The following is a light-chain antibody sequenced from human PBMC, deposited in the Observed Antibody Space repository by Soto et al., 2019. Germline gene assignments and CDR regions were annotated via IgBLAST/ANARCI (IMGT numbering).Light chain of an antibody. CDR2: AAS. J-gene: IGKJ2*01. CDR1: QGISSY. CDR3: QQLNSYPHS. Sequence: DIQLTQSPSFLSASVGDRVTITCRASQGISSYLAWYQQKPGKAPKLLIYAASTLQSGVPSRFSGSRSGTEFTLTISSLQPEDFATYYCQQLNSYPHSFGQGTKVEIK. V-gene: IGKV1-9*01.